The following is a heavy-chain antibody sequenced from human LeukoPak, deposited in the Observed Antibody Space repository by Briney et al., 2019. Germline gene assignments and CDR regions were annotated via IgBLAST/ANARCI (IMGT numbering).Heavy chain of an antibody. J-gene: IGHJ4*02. D-gene: IGHD6-13*01. CDR3: AREIADPYSFDS. V-gene: IGHV4-4*07. CDR1: GGSINFYY. Sequence: SETLSLTCTVAGGSINFYYWSWIRQPAGKGLEWIGRIYSTGSTNYSPSLKSRVTMSVDKSKNQFSLNLSSVTAAYTAVYYCAREIADPYSFDSWGQGTLVTVSS. CDR2: IYSTGST.